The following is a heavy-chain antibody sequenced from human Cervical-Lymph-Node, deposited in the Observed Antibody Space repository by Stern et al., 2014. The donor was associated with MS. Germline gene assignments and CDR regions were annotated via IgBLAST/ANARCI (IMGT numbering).Heavy chain of an antibody. J-gene: IGHJ6*02. CDR1: GYNFTTYY. CDR2: INPRGGRT. V-gene: IGHV1-46*01. Sequence: QEQLVQSGAEVKKPGASVRLSCKASGYNFTTYYMHWVRQAPGQGLEWMGIINPRGGRTSYAQKFLGRVIMTRDTSTSTVYMELSSLRSEDTAVYYCAIIEGWNGMDVWGQGTTVIASS. D-gene: IGHD1-26*01. CDR3: AIIEGWNGMDV.